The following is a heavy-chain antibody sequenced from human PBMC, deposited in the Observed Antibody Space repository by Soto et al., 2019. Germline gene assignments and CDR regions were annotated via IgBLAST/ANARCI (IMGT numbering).Heavy chain of an antibody. CDR2: ISYSGSA. V-gene: IGHV4-30-4*01. CDR1: GGSSSRGNYY. CDR3: ARDRHGAQEMDF. Sequence: SETLSLTCTVSGGSSSRGNYYWSWIRQPPGKGLEWIGYISYSGSAYYNPSLKSRVTISVDTSKNQFSLNLSFVTAADTAVYYFARDRHGAQEMDFWGQGTTVTVSS. J-gene: IGHJ6*02. D-gene: IGHD1-26*01.